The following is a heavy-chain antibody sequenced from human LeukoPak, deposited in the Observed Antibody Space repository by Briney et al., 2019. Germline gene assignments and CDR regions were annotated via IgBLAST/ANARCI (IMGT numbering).Heavy chain of an antibody. CDR1: GGSISSYY. D-gene: IGHD6-13*01. CDR2: IYTSGST. CDR3: ARQIIAAGTNYYGMDV. J-gene: IGHJ6*02. V-gene: IGHV4-4*07. Sequence: SETLSLTCTVSGGSISSYYWTWIRQPAGKGLEWIGRIYTSGSTNYNPSLKSRVTMSVDTSNNQFSLNLSSVTAADTAVYYCARQIIAAGTNYYGMDVWGQGTTVTVSS.